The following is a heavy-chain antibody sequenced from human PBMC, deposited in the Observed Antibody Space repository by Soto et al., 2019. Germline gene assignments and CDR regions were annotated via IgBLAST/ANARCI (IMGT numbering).Heavy chain of an antibody. D-gene: IGHD4-17*01. CDR1: GFTFSTYD. Sequence: GGSLRLACAASGFTFSTYDMSWVRQAPGKGLEWVSGISGSGGSTNYADSVKGRFTISRDNPKNTLYLQMNSLRAEDTAVYYCANVGYWGQGTQVTVSS. V-gene: IGHV3-23*01. CDR2: ISGSGGST. J-gene: IGHJ4*02. CDR3: ANVGY.